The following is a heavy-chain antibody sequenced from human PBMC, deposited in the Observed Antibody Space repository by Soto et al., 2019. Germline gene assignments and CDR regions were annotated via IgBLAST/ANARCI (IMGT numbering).Heavy chain of an antibody. CDR1: GFSLSTSGVG. CDR3: AHGGGVLWFGELLFHYFDY. CDR2: IYWNDDK. J-gene: IGHJ4*02. D-gene: IGHD3-10*01. V-gene: IGHV2-5*01. Sequence: QITLKESGPTLVKPTQTLTLTCTFSGFSLSTSGVGVGWIRQPPGKALEWLALIYWNDDKRYSPSLKSRLTITKEPSKNRGVLKMTNMDPVDTAPYYWAHGGGVLWFGELLFHYFDYWGQGTLVTVSS.